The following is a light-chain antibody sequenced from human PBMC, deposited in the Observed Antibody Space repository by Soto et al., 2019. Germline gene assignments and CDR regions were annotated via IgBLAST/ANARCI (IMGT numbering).Light chain of an antibody. J-gene: IGLJ2*01. CDR1: TSNIGTNT. V-gene: IGLV1-44*01. Sequence: QSVLTQPPSASGTPGQRVTISCSGSTSNIGTNTVNWYQHLPGTAPKLLIYSNSQRPSGVPDRFSGSKSGTSASLAISGLQAEDEADYYCSSYTSSSTLVFGGGTKLTVL. CDR2: SNS. CDR3: SSYTSSSTLV.